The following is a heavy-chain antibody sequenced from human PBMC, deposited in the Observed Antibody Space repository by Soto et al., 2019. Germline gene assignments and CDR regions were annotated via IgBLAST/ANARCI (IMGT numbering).Heavy chain of an antibody. D-gene: IGHD3-9*01. Sequence: EVQLLESGGGLVQPGGSLRLSCAASGFTFSTYAMTWVRQAPGKGLEWVSTVSGSGDYTYYADSVEGRFTVARDNSKNTVFLQMNSLRAEDTALYYCANDRYFDILTASYNDYYPYGMDVWGQGNTVTVSS. CDR2: VSGSGDYT. CDR1: GFTFSTYA. V-gene: IGHV3-23*01. CDR3: ANDRYFDILTASYNDYYPYGMDV. J-gene: IGHJ6*02.